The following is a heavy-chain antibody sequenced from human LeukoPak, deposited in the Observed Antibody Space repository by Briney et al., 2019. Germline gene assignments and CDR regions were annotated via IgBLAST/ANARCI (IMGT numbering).Heavy chain of an antibody. CDR1: GVSISTYY. CDR2: IYISGST. V-gene: IGHV4-4*07. Sequence: TSETLSLTCTVSGVSISTYYRSWIRQPAGKGLEWIGRIYISGSTSNNPSLKSRVTMSVDTSKNQFSLKLSSVTAADTAVYYCARDVIWGQGTMVTVSS. J-gene: IGHJ3*02. CDR3: ARDVI.